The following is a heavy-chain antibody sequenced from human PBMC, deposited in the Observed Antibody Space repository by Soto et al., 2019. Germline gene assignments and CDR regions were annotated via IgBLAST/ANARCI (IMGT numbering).Heavy chain of an antibody. CDR2: SSDRRTGNT. Sequence: GGSLRLSCAASGFTFSSYTLNWVRRAPGKGLEWVGTSSDRRTGNTHYSDSVRGRFTLSRDYSRNILFLQMDSLRADDTALYYCTTWLTAHFDYWGRGTQVTVSS. J-gene: IGHJ4*02. CDR3: TTWLTAHFDY. CDR1: GFTFSSYT. V-gene: IGHV3-23*01. D-gene: IGHD2-21*02.